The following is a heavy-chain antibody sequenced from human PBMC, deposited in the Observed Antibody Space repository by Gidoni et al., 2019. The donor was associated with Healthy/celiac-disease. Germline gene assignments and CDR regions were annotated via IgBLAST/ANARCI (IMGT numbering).Heavy chain of an antibody. J-gene: IGHJ6*02. D-gene: IGHD6-13*01. V-gene: IGHV7-4-1*02. CDR2: INTNTGNP. CDR1: GYTFTSYA. CDR3: ARERLGGQQLVRNYCGMDV. Sequence: QVQLVQSGSELKKPGASVKVSCKASGYTFTSYAMNWVRQAPGQGLEWRGWINTNTGNPTYAQGFTGRFVFSLDTSVNTAYLHISSLKAEDTAVYYCARERLGGQQLVRNYCGMDVWGQGTTVTVSS.